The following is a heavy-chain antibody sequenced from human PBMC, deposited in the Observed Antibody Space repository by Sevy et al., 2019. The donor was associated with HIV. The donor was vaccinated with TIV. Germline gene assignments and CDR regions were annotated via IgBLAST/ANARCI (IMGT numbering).Heavy chain of an antibody. J-gene: IGHJ4*02. CDR2: IWYDGSNK. CDR1: GFTFSSYG. D-gene: IGHD6-13*01. CDR3: ARDGIAAAGPELPDY. Sequence: GGSLRLSCAASGFTFSSYGMHWVRQAPGKGLERVAVIWYDGSNKYYADSVKGRFTISRDNSKNTLYLQMNSLRAEDTAVYYCARDGIAAAGPELPDYWGQGTLVTVSS. V-gene: IGHV3-33*01.